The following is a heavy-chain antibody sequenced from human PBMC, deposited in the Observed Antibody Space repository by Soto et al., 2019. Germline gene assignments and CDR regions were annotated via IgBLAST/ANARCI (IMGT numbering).Heavy chain of an antibody. J-gene: IGHJ4*02. D-gene: IGHD3-22*01. CDR2: ISSSGSSI. CDR1: GFTFIDYY. V-gene: IGHV3-11*01. CDR3: ARVRASMIQVVFDY. Sequence: WGSLRLSCAASGFTFIDYYINCFRHSPGKWLEWVSYISSSGSSIYYADSVKGRFTISRDNAKNSLYLQMNSLRAEDTAVYYCARVRASMIQVVFDYWGQGTQVTVSS.